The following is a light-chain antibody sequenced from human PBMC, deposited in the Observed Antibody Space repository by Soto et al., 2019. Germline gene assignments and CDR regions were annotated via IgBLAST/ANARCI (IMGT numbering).Light chain of an antibody. V-gene: IGLV1-40*01. CDR3: SSYTNINTRACV. J-gene: IGLJ1*01. CDR2: SNT. CDR1: SSNIGPGYD. Sequence: QSVLTQPPSVSGAPGQRVTISCTGSSSNIGPGYDVHWYQQLPGTAPKLLIYSNTNRPSGVPDRFSGSRSGTSASLAITGLQAEDEADYYCSSYTNINTRACVFGTGTKLTVL.